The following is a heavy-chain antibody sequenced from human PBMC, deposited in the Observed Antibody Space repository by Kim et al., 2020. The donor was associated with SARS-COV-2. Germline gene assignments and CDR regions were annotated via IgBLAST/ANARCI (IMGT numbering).Heavy chain of an antibody. Sequence: SVKVSCKASGGTFSSYAISWVRQAPGQGLEWMGGIIPIFATTNYAQKFRGRVTITADESTTTSYMELSSLRSEDTAVYHCARARYSGYPRGPFYYRYAMDVWGQGTTVTVSS. V-gene: IGHV1-69*13. CDR3: ARARYSGYPRGPFYYRYAMDV. J-gene: IGHJ6*02. CDR2: IIPIFATT. D-gene: IGHD5-12*01. CDR1: GGTFSSYA.